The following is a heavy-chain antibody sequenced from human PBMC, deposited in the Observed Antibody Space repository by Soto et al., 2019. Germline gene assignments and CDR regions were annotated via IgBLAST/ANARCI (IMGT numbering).Heavy chain of an antibody. Sequence: QVQLQESGPGLVKPSETLSLTCTVSTFSINNYYWSWIRQPPGQGLECIGYIFFNGSTSYNPSLKSRVTMSVDTFKNQTSMKLCSVTAADTAVSYCARDLNAPDHSHGMDIWGPGTTVTVSS. V-gene: IGHV4-59*01. CDR2: IFFNGST. CDR1: TFSINNYY. J-gene: IGHJ6*02. D-gene: IGHD2-15*01. CDR3: ARDLNAPDHSHGMDI.